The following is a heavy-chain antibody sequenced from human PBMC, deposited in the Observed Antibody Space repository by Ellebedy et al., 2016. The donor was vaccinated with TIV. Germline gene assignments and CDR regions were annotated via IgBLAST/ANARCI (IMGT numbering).Heavy chain of an antibody. D-gene: IGHD6-13*01. CDR3: ARDLPQSIAAAGTVY. J-gene: IGHJ4*02. V-gene: IGHV7-4-1*02. CDR1: GYSFNTFG. Sequence: ASVKISCKTSGYSFNTFGVSWVRQAPGQGLEWMGWINTNTGNPTYAQGFTGRFVFSLDTSVSTAYLQISSLKAEDTAVYYCARDLPQSIAAAGTVYWGQGTLVTVSS. CDR2: INTNTGNP.